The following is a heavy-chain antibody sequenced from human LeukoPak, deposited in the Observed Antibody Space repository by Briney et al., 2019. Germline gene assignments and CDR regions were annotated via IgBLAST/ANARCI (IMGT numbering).Heavy chain of an antibody. J-gene: IGHJ4*02. V-gene: IGHV3-21*01. CDR2: IISSSSYI. D-gene: IGHD6-13*01. Sequence: GGSLRLSCAASGFTFSSYSMNWVGQAPGKGLEWVSSIISSSSYIYYADSVKGRFTISRDNAKNSLYLQMNSLRAEDTAVYYCARVLGATTSIAARFREQQLVDYWGQGTLVTVSS. CDR1: GFTFSSYS. CDR3: ARVLGATTSIAARFREQQLVDY.